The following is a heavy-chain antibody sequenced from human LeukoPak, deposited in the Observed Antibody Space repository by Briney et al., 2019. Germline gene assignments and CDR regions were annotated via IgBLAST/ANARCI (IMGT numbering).Heavy chain of an antibody. CDR3: ARLDIVVVPAAIGIHDAFDI. CDR1: GYSISSGYY. J-gene: IGHJ3*02. Sequence: SETLSLTCAVSGYSISSGYYWGWIRQPPGKGLEWIGSIYHSGCTYYNPSLKSRVTISVDTSKNQFSLKLSSVTAADTAVYYCARLDIVVVPAAIGIHDAFDIWGQGTMVTVSS. V-gene: IGHV4-38-2*01. CDR2: IYHSGCT. D-gene: IGHD2-2*02.